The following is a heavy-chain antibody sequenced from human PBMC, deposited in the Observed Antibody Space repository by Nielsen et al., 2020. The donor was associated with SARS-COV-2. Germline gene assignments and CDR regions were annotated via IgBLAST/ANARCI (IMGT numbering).Heavy chain of an antibody. CDR3: ARSHCGTSTCYADL. CDR2: INPKIGVT. V-gene: IGHV1-2*04. D-gene: IGHD2-2*01. CDR1: GYTFSDHF. J-gene: IGHJ4*02. Sequence: ASVKVSCKASGYTFSDHFMYWVRQAPGQGLEWVGWINPKIGVTNHAQKFQGWVTLTRDTSNSTAYMQLTSLTSDDTAVYFCARSHCGTSTCYADLWGQGTLVTVSS.